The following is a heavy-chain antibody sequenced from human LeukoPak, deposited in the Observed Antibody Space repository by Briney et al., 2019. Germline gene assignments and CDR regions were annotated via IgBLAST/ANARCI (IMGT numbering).Heavy chain of an antibody. CDR3: ARGVRLRFLEWDPDAFDI. V-gene: IGHV1-2*02. D-gene: IGHD3-3*01. J-gene: IGHJ3*02. CDR2: INPNSGGT. Sequence: ASVKVSCKASGYTFTGYYMHCVRQAPGQRLEWMGWINPNSGGTNYAQKFQGRVTMTRDTSISTAYMELSRLRSDDTAVYYCARGVRLRFLEWDPDAFDIWGQGTMVTVSS. CDR1: GYTFTGYY.